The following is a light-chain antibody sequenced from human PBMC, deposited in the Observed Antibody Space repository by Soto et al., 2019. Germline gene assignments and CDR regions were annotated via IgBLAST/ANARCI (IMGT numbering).Light chain of an antibody. J-gene: IGKJ1*01. V-gene: IGKV1-5*01. CDR2: DAS. CDR1: QRVSDW. Sequence: GDRVTIPFRASQRVSDWLAGWQKKPGKAPKLLIYDASSLESAVPSRFSGSGSGTEFTLPISSLQPDDFATYYCQQYNSYTWTFGQGTKVDI. CDR3: QQYNSYTWT.